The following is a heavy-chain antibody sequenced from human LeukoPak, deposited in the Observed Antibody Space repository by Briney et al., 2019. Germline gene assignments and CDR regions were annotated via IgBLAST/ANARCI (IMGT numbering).Heavy chain of an antibody. Sequence: GGSLRLSCAASGFTFSIYAMSWVRQAPGKALEWVSAISGSGGSTYYADSVKGRFTISRDNSKNTLYLQMNSLRAEDTAVYYCAPTYYYGSGSYRFGYWGQGTLVTVSS. V-gene: IGHV3-23*01. J-gene: IGHJ4*02. CDR2: ISGSGGST. CDR3: APTYYYGSGSYRFGY. CDR1: GFTFSIYA. D-gene: IGHD3-10*01.